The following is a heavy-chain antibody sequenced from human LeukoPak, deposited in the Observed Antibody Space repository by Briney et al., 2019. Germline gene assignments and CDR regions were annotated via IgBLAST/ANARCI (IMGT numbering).Heavy chain of an antibody. CDR1: GFTFSSYS. CDR3: AREGYCGGDCYSGAFDI. V-gene: IGHV3-21*01. Sequence: GGSLRLSCAASGFTFSSYSMNWVRQAPGKGLEWVSSISSSSYIYYADSVKGRFTISRDNAENSLYLQMNSLRAEDTAVYYCAREGYCGGDCYSGAFDIWGQGTMVTVSS. CDR2: ISSSSYI. J-gene: IGHJ3*02. D-gene: IGHD2-21*02.